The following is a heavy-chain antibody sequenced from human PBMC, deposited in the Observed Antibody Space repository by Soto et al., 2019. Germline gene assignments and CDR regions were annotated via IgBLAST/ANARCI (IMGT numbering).Heavy chain of an antibody. V-gene: IGHV1-18*04. CDR3: AREGVKQQLAGYYYYGMDV. J-gene: IGHJ6*02. D-gene: IGHD6-13*01. Sequence: VASVKVSCKASGYTFTSYGISWVRQAPGQGLEWMGWISAYNGNTNYAQKLQGRVTMTTDTSTSTAYMELRSLRSDDTAVYYCAREGVKQQLAGYYYYGMDVWGQGTTVTVSS. CDR1: GYTFTSYG. CDR2: ISAYNGNT.